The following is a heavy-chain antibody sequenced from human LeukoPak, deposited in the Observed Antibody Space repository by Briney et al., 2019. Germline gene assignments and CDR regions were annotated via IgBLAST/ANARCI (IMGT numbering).Heavy chain of an antibody. Sequence: PGGSLRLSCAASGFTVSSNYMSWVRQAPGKGLEWVSVIYSGGSTYYADSVKGRFTISRDNSKNTLYLQMNSLRAEDTAVYYCARDYGDYESPRFDYWGQGTQVTVSS. CDR1: GFTVSSNY. J-gene: IGHJ4*02. CDR3: ARDYGDYESPRFDY. CDR2: IYSGGST. V-gene: IGHV3-53*01. D-gene: IGHD4-17*01.